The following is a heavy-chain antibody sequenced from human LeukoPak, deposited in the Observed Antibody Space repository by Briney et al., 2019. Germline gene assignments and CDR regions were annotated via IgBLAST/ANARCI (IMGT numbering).Heavy chain of an antibody. D-gene: IGHD3-3*01. CDR1: GFTFSSYW. CDR2: ISYDGSNK. Sequence: GGSLRLSCAASGFTFSSYWMHWVRQAPGKGLEWVAVISYDGSNKYYADSVKGRFTISRDNSKNTLYLQMNSLRAEDTAVYYCAKDLVSDFWSGPLVRSYGMDVWGQGTTVTVSS. V-gene: IGHV3-30*18. CDR3: AKDLVSDFWSGPLVRSYGMDV. J-gene: IGHJ6*02.